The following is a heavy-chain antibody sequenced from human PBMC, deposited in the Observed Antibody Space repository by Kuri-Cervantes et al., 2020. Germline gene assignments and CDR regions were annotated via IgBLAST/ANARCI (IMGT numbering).Heavy chain of an antibody. CDR2: INPNSGGT. J-gene: IGHJ4*02. D-gene: IGHD4-17*01. Sequence: ASVKVSCKASGYTFTGYYMHWVRQAPGQGLEWMGWINPNSGGTNYAQKLQGRVTMTTDTSTSTAYMELRSLRSDDTAVYYCAIFHDYGDYIDYWGQGTLVTVSS. CDR3: AIFHDYGDYIDY. CDR1: GYTFTGYY. V-gene: IGHV1-2*02.